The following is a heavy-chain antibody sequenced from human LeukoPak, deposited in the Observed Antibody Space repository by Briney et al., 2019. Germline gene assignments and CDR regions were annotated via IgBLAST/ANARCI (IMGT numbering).Heavy chain of an antibody. CDR2: IIPIFGTA. D-gene: IGHD6-13*01. J-gene: IGHJ6*03. CDR1: GGTFSSYA. CDR3: ARGRSSSWSIYCYYMDV. V-gene: IGHV1-69*06. Sequence: ASVKVSCKASGGTFSSYAISWVRQAPGQGLEWMGGIIPIFGTANYAQKFQGRVTITADKSTSTAYMELSSLRSEDTAVYYCARGRSSSWSIYCYYMDVWGKGTTVTVSS.